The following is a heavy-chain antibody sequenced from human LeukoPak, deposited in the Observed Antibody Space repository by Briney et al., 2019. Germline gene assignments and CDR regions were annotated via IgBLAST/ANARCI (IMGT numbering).Heavy chain of an antibody. CDR2: INTNTGNP. V-gene: IGHV7-4-1*02. J-gene: IGHJ4*02. D-gene: IGHD6-19*01. Sequence: ASVKVSCKASGYTFTSYAMNWVRQAPGQGLEWMGWINTNTGNPTYAQGFTGRFVFSLDTSVSTAYLQISSLKAEDTAVYYCASTAVADWGWDYFDYWGQGTLVTVSS. CDR1: GYTFTSYA. CDR3: ASTAVADWGWDYFDY.